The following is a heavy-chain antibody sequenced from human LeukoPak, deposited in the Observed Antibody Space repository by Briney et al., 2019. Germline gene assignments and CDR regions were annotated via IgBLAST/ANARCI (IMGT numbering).Heavy chain of an antibody. Sequence: SEALSLTCTVSGGSISSYYWSWIRQPPGKGLEWIGYIYYSGSTNYNPSLKSRVTISVDTSKNQFSLKLSSVTAADTAVYYCARRPVLRYFDWSGAFDIWGQGTMVTVSS. J-gene: IGHJ3*02. CDR1: GGSISSYY. D-gene: IGHD3-9*01. CDR3: ARRPVLRYFDWSGAFDI. V-gene: IGHV4-59*08. CDR2: IYYSGST.